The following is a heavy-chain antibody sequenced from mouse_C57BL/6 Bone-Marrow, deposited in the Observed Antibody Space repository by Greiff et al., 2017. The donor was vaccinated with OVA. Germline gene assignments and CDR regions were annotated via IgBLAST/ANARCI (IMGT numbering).Heavy chain of an antibody. D-gene: IGHD2-5*01. J-gene: IGHJ4*01. CDR3: AGDSNYPYYAMDY. Sequence: VQLQQSGAELVKPGASVKMSCKASGYTFTSYWITWVKQRPGQGLEWIGDIYPGSGSTNYNEKFKSKATLTVDTSSSTAYMQLSSLTSEDSAVYYGAGDSNYPYYAMDYWGQGTSVTVSS. CDR2: IYPGSGST. CDR1: GYTFTSYW. V-gene: IGHV1-55*01.